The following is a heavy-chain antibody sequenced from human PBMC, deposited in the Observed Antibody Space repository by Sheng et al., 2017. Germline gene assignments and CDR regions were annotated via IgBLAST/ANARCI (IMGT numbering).Heavy chain of an antibody. J-gene: IGHJ6*02. CDR3: ARRDDVLTGYYSYYYYGMRS. V-gene: IGHV4-34*01. CDR2: INHSGRT. D-gene: IGHD3-9*01. CDR1: GGSFSGYY. Sequence: QVQLQQWGAGLLKPSETLSLTCAVYGGSFSGYYWSWIRQPPGKGLEWIGEINHSGRTNYNPSLKSRVTISVDTSKNQFSLNLSSATAADTAVYYCARRDDVLTGYYSYYYYGMRSGAKGPRSPSP.